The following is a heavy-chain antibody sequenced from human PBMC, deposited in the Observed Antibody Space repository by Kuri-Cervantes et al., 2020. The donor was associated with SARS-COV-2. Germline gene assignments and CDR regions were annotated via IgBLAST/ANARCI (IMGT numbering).Heavy chain of an antibody. CDR1: GFNFSRTD. CDR3: ARGGYCTNGVCYTPPYYYYGMDV. CDR2: ISHDGKNK. V-gene: IGHV3-30*03. D-gene: IGHD2-8*01. Sequence: GGSLRLSCAASGFNFSRTDMHWVRQAPGKGLEWVAVISHDGKNKKCIASGKGRFTISRDNAKNSLYLQMNSLRAEDTAVYYCARGGYCTNGVCYTPPYYYYGMDVWGQGTVVTVSS. J-gene: IGHJ6*02.